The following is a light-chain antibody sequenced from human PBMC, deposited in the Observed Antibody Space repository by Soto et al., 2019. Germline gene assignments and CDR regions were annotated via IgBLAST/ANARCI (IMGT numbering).Light chain of an antibody. J-gene: IGLJ1*01. CDR1: SSDVGGYKY. CDR3: CSYGGSLYV. V-gene: IGLV2-11*01. CDR2: DVT. Sequence: QSALTQPRSVSGSPGQSVTISCTGTSSDVGGYKYVSWYQHHPGKAPKLLIYDVTERPSGVPDRFSGSKSGYTASLTISGLQAEDEADYYCCSYGGSLYVFGTGTKVTVL.